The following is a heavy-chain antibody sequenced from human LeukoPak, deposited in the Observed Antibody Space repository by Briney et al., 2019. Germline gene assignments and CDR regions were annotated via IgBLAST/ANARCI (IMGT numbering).Heavy chain of an antibody. CDR2: TMPLFGTA. Sequence: SVKVSCKASGGTFSSYAISWVRQAPGQGLEWLGGTMPLFGTAGYAQKFQGRVTITKDESTRTVYLELTSLTSDDTAVYYCARDVHGDYGSGWFDPWGQGTLVSVSS. CDR1: GGTFSSYA. D-gene: IGHD4-17*01. V-gene: IGHV1-69*05. CDR3: ARDVHGDYGSGWFDP. J-gene: IGHJ5*02.